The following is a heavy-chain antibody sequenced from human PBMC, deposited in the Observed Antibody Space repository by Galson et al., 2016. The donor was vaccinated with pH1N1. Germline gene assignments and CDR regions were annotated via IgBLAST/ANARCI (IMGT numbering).Heavy chain of an antibody. CDR1: VGSVGSNFYH. Sequence: SETLSLTCTVSVGSVGSNFYHLAWIRQPPGKGLEWIATIYHDANTYTNPSVKGRVTMSVDTSKKQVSLKLSSVTAADTAVYYCARPDYVDVDLDDWYFDLWGRGTLVTVSS. CDR2: IYHDANT. V-gene: IGHV4-39*01. CDR3: ARPDYVDVDLDDWYFDL. D-gene: IGHD4-17*01. J-gene: IGHJ2*01.